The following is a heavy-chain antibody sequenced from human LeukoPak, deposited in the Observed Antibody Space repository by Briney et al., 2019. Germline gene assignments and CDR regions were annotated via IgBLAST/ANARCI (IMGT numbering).Heavy chain of an antibody. CDR2: INWNGGST. D-gene: IGHD6-13*01. CDR3: ARARGAAVCTPGDY. V-gene: IGHV3-20*04. CDR1: GFTFDDYG. Sequence: GSLRLSCAASGFTFDDYGISWVRQAPGKGLEWVSGINWNGGSTGYADSVKGRFTISRDNAKNSLYLQMNSLRAEDKALFYCARARGAAVCTPGDYWGQGSLVTVSS. J-gene: IGHJ4*02.